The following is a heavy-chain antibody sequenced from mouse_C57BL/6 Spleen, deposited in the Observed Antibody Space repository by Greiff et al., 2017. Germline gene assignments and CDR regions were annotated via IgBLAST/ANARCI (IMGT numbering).Heavy chain of an antibody. CDR2: ISSGGDYI. J-gene: IGHJ4*01. V-gene: IGHV5-9-1*02. Sequence: EVQLQESGEGLVKPGGSLKLSCAASGFTFSSYAMSWVRQTPEKRLEWVAYISSGGDYIYYADTVKGRFTISRDNARNTLYLQMSSLKSEDTAMYYCTRVSLYDGYPYYAMDYWGQGTSVTVSS. CDR3: TRVSLYDGYPYYAMDY. D-gene: IGHD2-3*01. CDR1: GFTFSSYA.